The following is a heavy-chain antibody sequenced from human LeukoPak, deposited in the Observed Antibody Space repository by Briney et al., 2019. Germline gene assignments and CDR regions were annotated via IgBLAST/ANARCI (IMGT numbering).Heavy chain of an antibody. V-gene: IGHV4-34*01. D-gene: IGHD3-10*01. J-gene: IGHJ4*01. CDR1: GGSFSGYY. CDR2: INHSGST. CDR3: ARSPRLRPGFGDLLDY. Sequence: SETLSLTCAVYGGSFSGYYWSWIRQPPGKGLEWIGEINHSGSTNYNPSLKSRVTISVDTSKNQFSLKLSSVTAADTAVYYCARSPRLRPGFGDLLDYLGQGTLVTGSS.